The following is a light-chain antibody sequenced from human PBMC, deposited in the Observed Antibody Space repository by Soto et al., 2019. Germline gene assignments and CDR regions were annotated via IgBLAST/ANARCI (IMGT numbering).Light chain of an antibody. J-gene: IGKJ1*01. Sequence: PGERASLSCGASQSISSSFLAWYQQKPGQAPRLLIYGAFNRATGIPDRFSGGGSGTDFTLTITRLEPEDFAVYYCQYYGNSPLTFGQGTKVDI. CDR1: QSISSSF. CDR2: GAF. CDR3: QYYGNSPLT. V-gene: IGKV3-20*01.